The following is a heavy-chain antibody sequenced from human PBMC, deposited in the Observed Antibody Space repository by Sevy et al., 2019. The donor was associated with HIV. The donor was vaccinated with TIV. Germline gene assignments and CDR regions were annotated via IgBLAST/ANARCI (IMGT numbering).Heavy chain of an antibody. Sequence: GGSLRLSCAASGFTFSNSRMTWVRQAPGKGLEWVASINEDGREKFYVDSVKGRFTISRDNAKNSLYLQMNSLRVEDSAVYYCGRWDFSPWFDPWGQGTLVTVSS. CDR2: INEDGREK. V-gene: IGHV3-7*01. J-gene: IGHJ5*02. CDR1: GFTFSNSR. CDR3: GRWDFSPWFDP. D-gene: IGHD1-26*01.